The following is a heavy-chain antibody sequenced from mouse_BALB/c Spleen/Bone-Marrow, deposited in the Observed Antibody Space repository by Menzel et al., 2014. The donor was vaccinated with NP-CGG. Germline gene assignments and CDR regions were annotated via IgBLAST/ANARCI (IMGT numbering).Heavy chain of an antibody. CDR2: IFPGSGNT. CDR3: VSTFDY. Sequence: QVQLQQSGPELVKPGASVKISCKASGYSFTSYYIHWVKQRPGQGPEWIGWIFPGSGNTKYNEKFKGKATLTADTSSSTAYMQLSSLTSEDSAVYFCVSTFDYWGQGTTLTVSS. V-gene: IGHV1-66*01. J-gene: IGHJ2*01. CDR1: GYSFTSYY. D-gene: IGHD1-1*01.